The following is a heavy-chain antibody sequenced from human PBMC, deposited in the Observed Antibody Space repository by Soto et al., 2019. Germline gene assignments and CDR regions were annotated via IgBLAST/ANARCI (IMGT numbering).Heavy chain of an antibody. J-gene: IGHJ4*02. Sequence: PVGSLRLSCAASGLTFSSYWMHWVRQAPGKGLVWVSRINTDGSSTTYADSVKGRFTISRDNTKNTLYLQMNSLRVEDTAVYYCARASGSNIHFDYWGQGTLVTVSS. CDR2: INTDGSST. V-gene: IGHV3-74*01. CDR3: ARASGSNIHFDY. CDR1: GLTFSSYW. D-gene: IGHD1-26*01.